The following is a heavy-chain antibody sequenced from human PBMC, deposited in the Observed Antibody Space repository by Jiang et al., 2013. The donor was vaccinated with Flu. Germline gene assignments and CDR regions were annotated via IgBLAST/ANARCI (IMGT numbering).Heavy chain of an antibody. D-gene: IGHD4-17*01. CDR3: ARIQDYGDYFNLYGMDV. V-gene: IGHV2-70*11. CDR2: IDWDDDK. Sequence: KPTQTLTLTCTFSGFSLSTSGMCVSWIRQPPGKALEWLARIDWDDDKYYSTSLKTRLTISKDTSKNQVVLTMTNMDPVDTATYYCARIQDYGDYFNLYGMDVWGKGTTVTVSS. J-gene: IGHJ6*04. CDR1: GFSLSTSGMC.